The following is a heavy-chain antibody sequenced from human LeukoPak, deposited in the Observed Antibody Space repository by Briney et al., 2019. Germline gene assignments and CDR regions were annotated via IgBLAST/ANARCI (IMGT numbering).Heavy chain of an antibody. J-gene: IGHJ4*02. V-gene: IGHV3-23*01. CDR3: AREPGEVAFDY. CDR2: ISGSDNST. D-gene: IGHD1-14*01. CDR1: GFTFSNYA. Sequence: PGGSLRLSCAASGFTFSNYAMSWVRQAPGRGLEWVSSISGSDNSTNYADSVRGRFTISRDNAKNSLYLQMNSLRAEDTAVYYCAREPGEVAFDYWGQGTLVTVSS.